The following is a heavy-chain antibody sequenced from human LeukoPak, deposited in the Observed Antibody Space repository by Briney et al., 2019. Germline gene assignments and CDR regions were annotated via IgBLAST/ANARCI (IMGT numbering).Heavy chain of an antibody. CDR2: IYYSGST. Sequence: SQTLSLTCTVSGGSVSSGSYYWSWIRQPPGKGLEWIGYIYYSGSTNYNPSLKSRVTISVDTSKNQFSLKLSSVTAADTAVYYCARDRVAVAGIDYWGQGTLVTVSS. J-gene: IGHJ4*02. V-gene: IGHV4-61*01. D-gene: IGHD6-19*01. CDR1: GGSVSSGSYY. CDR3: ARDRVAVAGIDY.